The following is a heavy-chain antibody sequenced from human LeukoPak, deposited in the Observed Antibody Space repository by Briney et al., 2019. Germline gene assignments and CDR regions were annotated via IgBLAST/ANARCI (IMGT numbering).Heavy chain of an antibody. CDR1: GFTFSSYS. Sequence: GGSLRLSCAASGFTFSSYSMNWVRQAPGKGLEWVANIKQDGSEKYYVDSVKGRFTISRDNAKNSLYLQMNSLRAEDTAVYYCARDRGRWAAHYWGQGTLVTVSS. J-gene: IGHJ4*02. D-gene: IGHD6-13*01. CDR3: ARDRGRWAAHY. CDR2: IKQDGSEK. V-gene: IGHV3-7*01.